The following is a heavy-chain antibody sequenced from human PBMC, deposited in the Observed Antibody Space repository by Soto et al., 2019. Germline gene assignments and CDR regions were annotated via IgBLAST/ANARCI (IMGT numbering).Heavy chain of an antibody. D-gene: IGHD3-22*01. CDR3: ATVPKYYYDSSGYLGYFQH. CDR2: FDPEDGET. J-gene: IGHJ1*01. Sequence: ASVEVSCTVSGETLTELSMHWVRQAPGKGLEWMGGFDPEDGETIYAQKFQGRVTMTEDTSTDTAYMELSSLRSEDTAVYYCATVPKYYYDSSGYLGYFQHWGQGTLVTVSS. V-gene: IGHV1-24*01. CDR1: GETLTELS.